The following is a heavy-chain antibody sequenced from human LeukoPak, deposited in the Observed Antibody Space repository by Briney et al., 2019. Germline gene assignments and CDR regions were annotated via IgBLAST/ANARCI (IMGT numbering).Heavy chain of an antibody. CDR1: GFTFSSYS. V-gene: IGHV3-48*01. Sequence: GGSLRLSCAASGFTFSSYSMNWVRQAPGKGLEWVSYISSSVNTIYYADSVKGRFTISRDNAKNSLYLQMNSLRAEDTAVYYCARVRGSYYLDYWGQGTLVTVSS. CDR2: ISSSVNTI. J-gene: IGHJ4*02. D-gene: IGHD1-26*01. CDR3: ARVRGSYYLDY.